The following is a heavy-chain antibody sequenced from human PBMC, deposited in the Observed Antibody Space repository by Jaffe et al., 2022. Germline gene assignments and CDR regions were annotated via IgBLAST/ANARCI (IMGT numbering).Heavy chain of an antibody. CDR3: AKGSVVPAGYYFDY. CDR2: ISWNSGSI. Sequence: EVQLVESGGGLVQPGRSLRLSCAASGFTFDDYAMHWVRQAPGKGLEWVSGISWNSGSIGYADSVKGRFTISRDNAKNSLYLQMNSLRAEDTALYYCAKGSVVPAGYYFDYWGQGTLVTVSS. J-gene: IGHJ4*02. V-gene: IGHV3-9*01. D-gene: IGHD2-2*01. CDR1: GFTFDDYA.